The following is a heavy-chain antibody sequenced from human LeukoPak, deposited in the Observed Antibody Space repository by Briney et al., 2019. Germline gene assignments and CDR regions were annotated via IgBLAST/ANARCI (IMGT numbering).Heavy chain of an antibody. V-gene: IGHV3-7*01. D-gene: IGHD3-22*01. CDR3: ARDWGAYYHFFDY. Sequence: GGSLRLSCEASGFSMSVYWMSWVRQAPGKGLEWVGNIKQDGSERNYVDSVKGRFTIPRDNAKKSLYLQMNSLRAEDTAVYYCARDWGAYYHFFDYWGQGTLVTVSS. J-gene: IGHJ4*02. CDR2: IKQDGSER. CDR1: GFSMSVYW.